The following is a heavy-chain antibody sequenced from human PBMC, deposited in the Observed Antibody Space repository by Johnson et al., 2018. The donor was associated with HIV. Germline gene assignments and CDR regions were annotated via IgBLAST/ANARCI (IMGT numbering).Heavy chain of an antibody. CDR2: ATTGDT. CDR1: GFTFSSYA. V-gene: IGHV3-13*01. Sequence: VQLVESGGGLVQPGGSLRLSCAASGFTFSSYAMSWVRQAPGIATTGDTYYLGSVKGRFTISRENAKNSLYLQVNSLRAGDTALYYCARGSYDGDAFDIWGQGTMVTVSS. D-gene: IGHD1-26*01. CDR3: ARGSYDGDAFDI. J-gene: IGHJ3*02.